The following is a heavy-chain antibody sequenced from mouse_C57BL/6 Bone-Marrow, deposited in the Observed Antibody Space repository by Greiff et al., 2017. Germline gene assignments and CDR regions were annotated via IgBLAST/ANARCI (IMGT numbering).Heavy chain of an antibody. CDR2: INPNNGGT. D-gene: IGHD1-2*01. Sequence: EVQLQQSGPELVKPGASVKISCKASGYTFTDYYMNWVKQSHGKSLEWIGDINPNNGGTSYNQKFKGKATLTVDKSSSTAYMELRSLTSEDSAVYYCARSDTSANWPLYWYFDVWGTGTTVTVSS. CDR1: GYTFTDYY. J-gene: IGHJ1*03. V-gene: IGHV1-26*01. CDR3: ARSDTSANWPLYWYFDV.